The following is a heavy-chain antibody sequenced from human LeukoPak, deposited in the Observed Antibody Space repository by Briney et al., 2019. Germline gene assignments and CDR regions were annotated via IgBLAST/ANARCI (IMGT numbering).Heavy chain of an antibody. V-gene: IGHV1-24*01. CDR2: FDPEDGET. CDR1: GYTLTELS. D-gene: IGHD6-13*01. CDR3: ATVYSSSWYPLDY. Sequence: ASVKVSCKVSGYTLTELSMHWVRQAAGKGLEWMGGFDPEDGETIYAQKFQGRVTMTEDTSTDTAYMELSSLRSEDTAVYYCATVYSSSWYPLDYWGQGTLVTVS. J-gene: IGHJ4*02.